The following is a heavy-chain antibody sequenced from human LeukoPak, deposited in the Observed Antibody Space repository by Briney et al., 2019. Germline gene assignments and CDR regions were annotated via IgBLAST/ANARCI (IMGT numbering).Heavy chain of an antibody. CDR3: ARDGLYYFDY. Sequence: SETLSLTCTVSGGSISSYSWSWIRQPAGKGLEWIGRMFSNGNSNYNPSLMSRATVSGDTSKNQFSLKLSSVTAADTAVYYCARDGLYYFDYWGQGALVTVSS. J-gene: IGHJ4*02. CDR2: MFSNGNS. CDR1: GGSISSYS. V-gene: IGHV4-4*07.